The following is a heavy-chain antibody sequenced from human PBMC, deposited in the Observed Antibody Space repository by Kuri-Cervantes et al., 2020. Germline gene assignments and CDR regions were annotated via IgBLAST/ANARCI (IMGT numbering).Heavy chain of an antibody. J-gene: IGHJ4*02. Sequence: GESLKISCAAYGFTLSDHYMSWIRQAPGKGLEWVANIKGDGSEKYYVDSVKGRFTISRDNAKNSLYLQLNSLTAEDTAVYYCARLSTAVTGIWGQGTLVTVSS. D-gene: IGHD2-21*02. CDR2: IKGDGSEK. CDR1: GFTLSDHY. CDR3: ARLSTAVTGI. V-gene: IGHV3-7*01.